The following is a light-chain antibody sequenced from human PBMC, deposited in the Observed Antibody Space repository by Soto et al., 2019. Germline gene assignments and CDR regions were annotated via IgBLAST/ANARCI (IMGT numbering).Light chain of an antibody. J-gene: IGKJ4*01. CDR1: QGISSY. Sequence: IQLTQSPSSLSASVGDRVTITCRASQGISSYLAWYRQEPGKAPKLLIYAASTLQSGVPPRFSGSGYGTDFTLTISNLQPEDFATYYCHQLDSYPLTFGGGTKVDIK. CDR3: HQLDSYPLT. V-gene: IGKV1-9*01. CDR2: AAS.